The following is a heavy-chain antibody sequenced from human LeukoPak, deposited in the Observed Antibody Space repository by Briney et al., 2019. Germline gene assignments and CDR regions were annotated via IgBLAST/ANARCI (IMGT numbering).Heavy chain of an antibody. V-gene: IGHV1-46*01. CDR1: GYTFTSYY. CDR2: INPSGGST. D-gene: IGHD6-6*01. J-gene: IGHJ4*02. Sequence: EASVKVSCKASGYTFTSYYMHWVRQAPGQGLEWMGIINPSGGSTSYAQKFQGRVTMTGDMSTSTVYMELSSLRSEDTAVYYCATLAARPRGYFDYWGQGTLVTVSS. CDR3: ATLAARPRGYFDY.